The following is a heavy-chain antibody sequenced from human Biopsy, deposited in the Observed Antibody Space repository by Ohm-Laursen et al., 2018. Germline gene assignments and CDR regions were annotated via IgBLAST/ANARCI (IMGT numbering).Heavy chain of an antibody. Sequence: TLSLTWAVYGESFNGYYWSWIRQTPGKGLEWIGEINHSGRTNYNPSLKSRVTISVDTPKNQFSLKVRSVTAADTAVYYCVRGVDYYDPYHYYALDVWGQGTTVTVSS. CDR1: GESFNGYY. J-gene: IGHJ6*02. CDR3: VRGVDYYDPYHYYALDV. V-gene: IGHV4-34*01. CDR2: INHSGRT. D-gene: IGHD3-22*01.